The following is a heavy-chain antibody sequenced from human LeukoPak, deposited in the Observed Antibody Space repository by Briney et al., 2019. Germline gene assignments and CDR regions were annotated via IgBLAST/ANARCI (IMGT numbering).Heavy chain of an antibody. V-gene: IGHV4-30-4*08. CDR2: IFYSGST. CDR1: GGSISSGEYY. Sequence: SETLSLTCTVSGGSISSGEYYWSWIRQPPGKGLEWIGYIFYSGSTYYNPSLKSRVTISVDTSKNQFSLKVSSVTAADTAVYYCARVYRIFGMSMGLAYYFDFWGQGTLVTVSS. D-gene: IGHD3-3*01. CDR3: ARVYRIFGMSMGLAYYFDF. J-gene: IGHJ4*02.